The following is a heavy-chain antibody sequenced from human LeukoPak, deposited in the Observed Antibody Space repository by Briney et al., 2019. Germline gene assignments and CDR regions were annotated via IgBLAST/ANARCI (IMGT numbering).Heavy chain of an antibody. CDR2: LSDDGVRT. CDR3: TTVPWFDY. Sequence: PGGSLRLSCAASEFTFRTFAMGWVRQAPGKGLEWVSSLSDDGVRTYYADSVKGRLTISRDNSNNTYLQMNSLRAEDTAIYYCTTVPWFDYWGQGTLVIVSS. J-gene: IGHJ4*02. CDR1: EFTFRTFA. V-gene: IGHV3-23*01.